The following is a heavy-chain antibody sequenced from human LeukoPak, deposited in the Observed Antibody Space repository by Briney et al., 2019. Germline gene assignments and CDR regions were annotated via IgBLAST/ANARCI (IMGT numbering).Heavy chain of an antibody. Sequence: SETRSHTCAVSGGSLSSGGYSWSWIRQPPGKGMEWIGFISYRGGTYYNPSLKSRVTISVDTSKNQFSLKLSSVTAADTAVYYCARESVVLIWPDYYDSSGRDAFDIWGQGTMVTVSS. D-gene: IGHD3-22*01. V-gene: IGHV4-30-4*07. CDR1: GGSLSSGGYS. CDR3: ARESVVLIWPDYYDSSGRDAFDI. J-gene: IGHJ3*02. CDR2: ISYRGGT.